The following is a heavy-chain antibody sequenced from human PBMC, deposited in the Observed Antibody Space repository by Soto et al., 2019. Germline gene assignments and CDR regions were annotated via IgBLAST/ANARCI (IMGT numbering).Heavy chain of an antibody. V-gene: IGHV3-23*01. CDR3: AKDRSVDTRDWFDP. CDR1: GFTFGTYA. CDR2: ITGSGGST. J-gene: IGHJ5*02. Sequence: GGSLRLSCAASGFTFGTYAMNWVRQAPGKGLEWVSGITGSGGSTYYADSVKGRFTISRDNSKNTLYLQMNSLRGDDTAVYYCAKDRSVDTRDWFDPWGQGTLVTVSS. D-gene: IGHD5-18*01.